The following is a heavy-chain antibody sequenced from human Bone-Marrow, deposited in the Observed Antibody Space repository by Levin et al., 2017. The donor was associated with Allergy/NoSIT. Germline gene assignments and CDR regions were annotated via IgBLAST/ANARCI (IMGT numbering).Heavy chain of an antibody. V-gene: IGHV1-69*02. J-gene: IGHJ4*01. CDR2: IISSIDII. Sequence: PAASVKVSCKASGGPFSTYTISWVRQAPGQGLEWMGRIISSIDIINYAPKFQGRVTLTADKSTSTVFMDLSSLGSEDTAIYYCAREERGYSYGRRYFDFWGHGTLVTVSS. D-gene: IGHD5-18*01. CDR3: AREERGYSYGRRYFDF. CDR1: GGPFSTYT.